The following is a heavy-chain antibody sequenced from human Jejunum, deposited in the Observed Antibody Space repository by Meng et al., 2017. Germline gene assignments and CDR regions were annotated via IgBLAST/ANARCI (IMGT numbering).Heavy chain of an antibody. CDR3: AREDIVMVVGATRSGHFDY. Sequence: SETLSLTCGVSGYSIGSGYQWGWIRQPPGKGLEWIGSIYHSGSTYYNPSLKSRVTISVDMSKNQFSLKLSSVTAADTAVYYCAREDIVMVVGATRSGHFDYWGQGTRVTVSS. CDR1: GYSIGSGYQ. V-gene: IGHV4-38-2*02. J-gene: IGHJ4*02. D-gene: IGHD2-15*01. CDR2: IYHSGST.